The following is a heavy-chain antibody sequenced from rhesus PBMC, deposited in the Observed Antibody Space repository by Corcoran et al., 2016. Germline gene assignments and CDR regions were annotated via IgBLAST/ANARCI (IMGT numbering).Heavy chain of an antibody. Sequence: QVQLQESGPGLVKPSETLSLTCAVYGGSIRGYYYWSWIRQPPGKGLEWIGYRYGNIARTNYNHSHKCRVTISKDTSKNQFSLTLSSVTAADTAVYYCARDGRITGTTTFDYWGQGVLVTVSS. D-gene: IGHD1-26*01. CDR2: RYGNIART. V-gene: IGHV4-143*01. J-gene: IGHJ4*01. CDR3: ARDGRITGTTTFDY. CDR1: GGSIRGYYY.